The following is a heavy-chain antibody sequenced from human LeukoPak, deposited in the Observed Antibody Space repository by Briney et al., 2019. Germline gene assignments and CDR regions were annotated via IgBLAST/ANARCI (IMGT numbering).Heavy chain of an antibody. J-gene: IGHJ4*02. CDR2: VYYDGTT. Sequence: KPSETRSLTCTVSGGSISNYYCSWIRQPPGKGPEWIGFVYYDGTTNYSPALKSRVSISVDTSKNSFSLKLSSVTEADTAVYYCARVGITIFGVVDFDYWGQGTLVTVSS. D-gene: IGHD3-3*01. CDR1: GGSISNYY. CDR3: ARVGITIFGVVDFDY. V-gene: IGHV4-59*01.